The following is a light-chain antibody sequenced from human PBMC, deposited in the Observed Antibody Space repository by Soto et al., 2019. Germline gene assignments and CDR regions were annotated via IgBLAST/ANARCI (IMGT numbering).Light chain of an antibody. CDR1: QSVSSSY. CDR2: GAS. Sequence: EIVLTQSPGTLSLSPGERATLSCRASQSVSSSYLAWYQQKPGQAPRLLIYGASSRATGIPERVSGSGSGTDFTLTISRLEPEDFAVYYCQQCDGSPRLTCGGGTKLEIK. CDR3: QQCDGSPRLT. J-gene: IGKJ4*01. V-gene: IGKV3-20*01.